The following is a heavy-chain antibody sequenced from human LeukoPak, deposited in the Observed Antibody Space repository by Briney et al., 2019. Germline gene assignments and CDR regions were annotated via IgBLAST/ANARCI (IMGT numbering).Heavy chain of an antibody. V-gene: IGHV3-30-3*01. CDR2: ISYDGSNK. CDR1: GFTFSSYA. CDR3: ARGLRQGYYYGMDV. J-gene: IGHJ6*02. Sequence: AGGSLRLSCAASGFTFSSYAMHWVRQAPGKGLEWVAVISYDGSNKYYADSVKGRFTISRDNSKNTLYLQMNSLRAEDTAVYYCARGLRQGYYYGMDVGGQGTTVTVSS.